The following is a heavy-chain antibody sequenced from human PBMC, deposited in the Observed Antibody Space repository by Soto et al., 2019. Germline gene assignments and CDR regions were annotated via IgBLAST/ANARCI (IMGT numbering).Heavy chain of an antibody. CDR3: AKDPPYYDILTGYEDAFDI. J-gene: IGHJ3*02. Sequence: GGSLRLSCAASGFTFSSYAMSWVRQAPGKGLEWVSAISGSGGSTYYADSVKGRFTISRDNSKNTLYLQMNSLRAEDTAVYYCAKDPPYYDILTGYEDAFDIWGQGTMVTVSS. D-gene: IGHD3-9*01. CDR1: GFTFSSYA. CDR2: ISGSGGST. V-gene: IGHV3-23*01.